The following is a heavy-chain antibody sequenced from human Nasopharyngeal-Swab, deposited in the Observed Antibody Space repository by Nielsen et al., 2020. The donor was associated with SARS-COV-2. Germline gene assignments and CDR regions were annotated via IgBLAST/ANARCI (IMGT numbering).Heavy chain of an antibody. CDR3: ARDGAVAGKNYYYYGMDV. D-gene: IGHD6-19*01. J-gene: IGHJ6*02. Sequence: GESLKISCAASGFPFSSYAMHWVRQAPGKRLEWVAVISYDGSNKYYADSVKGRFTISRDNSKNTLYLQMNSLRAEDTAVYYCARDGAVAGKNYYYYGMDVWGQGTTVTVSS. V-gene: IGHV3-30-3*01. CDR1: GFPFSSYA. CDR2: ISYDGSNK.